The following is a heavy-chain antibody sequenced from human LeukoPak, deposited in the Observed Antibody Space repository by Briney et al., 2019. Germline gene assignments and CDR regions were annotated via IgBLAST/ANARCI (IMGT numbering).Heavy chain of an antibody. D-gene: IGHD3-10*01. J-gene: IGHJ5*02. CDR2: IYSSGST. CDR1: GGSISSSSYY. CDR3: ARDRHGSGSAHSFDP. Sequence: RTSETLSLTCTVSGGSISSSSYYWGWIRQPPGKGLEWIAYIYSSGSTNYNPSLKSRVTISVDTSKNQFSLRLISVTAADTAVYYCARDRHGSGSAHSFDPWGQGILVTVSS. V-gene: IGHV4-61*01.